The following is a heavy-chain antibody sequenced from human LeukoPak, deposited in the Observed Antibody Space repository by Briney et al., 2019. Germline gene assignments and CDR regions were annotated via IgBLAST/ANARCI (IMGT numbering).Heavy chain of an antibody. CDR3: AKEGRSLQTY. CDR1: GFNFNNYW. J-gene: IGHJ4*02. D-gene: IGHD5-24*01. CDR2: IKEDGTET. Sequence: GGSLRLSCAASGFNFNNYWMSWLRLAPGKGLEWVANIKEDGTETYYVDSVKGRFTISRDNAKNPLYLQMNSLRVEDTAVYYCAKEGRSLQTYWGQGTLVTVSS. V-gene: IGHV3-7*03.